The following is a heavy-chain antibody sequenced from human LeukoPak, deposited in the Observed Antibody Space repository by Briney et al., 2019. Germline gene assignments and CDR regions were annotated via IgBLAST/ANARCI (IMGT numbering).Heavy chain of an antibody. CDR1: GFTFSHYG. CDR2: ISYDGSNK. CDR3: ARDSSGWYGGYFDY. J-gene: IGHJ4*02. V-gene: IGHV3-30*03. D-gene: IGHD6-19*01. Sequence: GGSLRLSCAASGFTFSHYGVHWVRQAPGKGLEWVAVISYDGSNKYFADSVKGRFTISRDNSKNTVFLQMNSLRAEDTAVYYCARDSSGWYGGYFDYWGQGTLVTVFS.